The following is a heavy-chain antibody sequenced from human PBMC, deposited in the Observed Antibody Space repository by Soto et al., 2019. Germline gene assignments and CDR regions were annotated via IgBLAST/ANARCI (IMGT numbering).Heavy chain of an antibody. V-gene: IGHV2-5*02. Sequence: QITLKESGPTLVKPTQTLTLTCSFSGFSLTTYGVGVGWVRQPPGKALEWLAFTYWDDDNRYNPSLKSRLTTTKDTSRNQVVLTMTNMDPADTATYYCAHRLTLMSTGNYGAFDFWGQGALVTVPS. CDR1: GFSLTTYGVG. J-gene: IGHJ3*01. D-gene: IGHD3-16*01. CDR2: TYWDDDN. CDR3: AHRLTLMSTGNYGAFDF.